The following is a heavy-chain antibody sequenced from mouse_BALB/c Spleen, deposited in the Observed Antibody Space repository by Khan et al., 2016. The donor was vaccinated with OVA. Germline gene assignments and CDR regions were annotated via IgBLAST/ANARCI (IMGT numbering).Heavy chain of an antibody. D-gene: IGHD4-1*01. V-gene: IGHV1-77*01. Sequence: QVQLQQSGPELVKLGASVKMSCKASGYTFTDYVMNWVKQRTGQGLEWIGQIYPGSDSPYYNENFKGKATLTADRSSSTAYMQLNSLTSEDSAFYFCARAGWDVFAYWGQGTLVTVSA. CDR2: IYPGSDSP. J-gene: IGHJ3*01. CDR1: GYTFTDYV. CDR3: ARAGWDVFAY.